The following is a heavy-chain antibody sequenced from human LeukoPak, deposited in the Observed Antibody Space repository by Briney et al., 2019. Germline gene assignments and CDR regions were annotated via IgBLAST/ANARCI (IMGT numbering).Heavy chain of an antibody. J-gene: IGHJ3*02. CDR1: GGSISSSSYY. V-gene: IGHV4-61*02. Sequence: SETLSLTCTVSGGSISSSSYYWSWIRQPAGKGLEWIGRIYTSGSTNYNPSLKSRVTISVDTSKNQFSLKLSSVTAADTAVYYCARDGSGSYYNSHDAFDIWGQGTMVTVSS. CDR2: IYTSGST. CDR3: ARDGSGSYYNSHDAFDI. D-gene: IGHD3-10*01.